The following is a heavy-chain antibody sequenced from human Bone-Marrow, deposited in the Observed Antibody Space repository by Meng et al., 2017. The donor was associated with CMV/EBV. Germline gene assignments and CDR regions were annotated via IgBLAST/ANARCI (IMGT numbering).Heavy chain of an antibody. CDR2: INSNSGGT. CDR3: ARDRISGSYPYYYYGMDV. V-gene: IGHV1-2*02. CDR1: GYTFTGYY. J-gene: IGHJ6*02. Sequence: SVKVSCKASGYTFTGYYMHWVRQAPGQGLEWMGWINSNSGGTNYAQKFQGRVTITTDESTSTAYMELSSLRSEDTAVYYCARDRISGSYPYYYYGMDVWGQGTTVTVSS. D-gene: IGHD1-26*01.